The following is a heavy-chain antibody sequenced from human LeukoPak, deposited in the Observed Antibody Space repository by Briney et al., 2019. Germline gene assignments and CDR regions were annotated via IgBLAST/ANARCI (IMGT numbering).Heavy chain of an antibody. V-gene: IGHV3-30*02. Sequence: PGGSLRLSCAASGFTFSTYGMHWVRQAPGKGLEWVAFIQYDGSNKYYAGSVKGRSTISRDNSKNTLYLQMNSLRAEDTAVFYCAKGGGYNYNYYYYYGMDVWGQGTTVTVSS. J-gene: IGHJ6*02. CDR1: GFTFSTYG. CDR2: IQYDGSNK. CDR3: AKGGGYNYNYYYYYGMDV. D-gene: IGHD5-24*01.